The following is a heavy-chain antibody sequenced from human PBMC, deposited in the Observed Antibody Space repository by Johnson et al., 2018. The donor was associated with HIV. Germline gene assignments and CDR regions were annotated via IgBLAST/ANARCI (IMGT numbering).Heavy chain of an antibody. CDR1: GFTFSNYA. V-gene: IGHV3-30*04. CDR2: ISYDGSNK. CDR3: ARDLGTSDDAFDI. Sequence: QVQLVDSGGSVVQPGRSLRLSCAASGFTFSNYALHWVRQAPGKGLEWVAVISYDGSNKYYVDSVKGRFTISRDNAKNSLYLQMNSLRAEDTAVYYCARDLGTSDDAFDIWGQGTMVTVSS. J-gene: IGHJ3*02.